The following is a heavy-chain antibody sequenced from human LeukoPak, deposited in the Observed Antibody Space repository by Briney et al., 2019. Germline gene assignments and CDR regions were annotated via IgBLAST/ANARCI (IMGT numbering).Heavy chain of an antibody. D-gene: IGHD2-15*01. Sequence: GGSLRLSCAASGFTFSSYGMHWVRQAPGKGLEWVSALTGSGGSTYYADSVKGRFTISRDNPKNTLYLQMTSLRAEDTAVYYCAKGAGLCSGGTGSWYFDLWGRGTLVTVSS. CDR2: LTGSGGST. CDR1: GFTFSSYG. J-gene: IGHJ2*01. V-gene: IGHV3-23*01. CDR3: AKGAGLCSGGTGSWYFDL.